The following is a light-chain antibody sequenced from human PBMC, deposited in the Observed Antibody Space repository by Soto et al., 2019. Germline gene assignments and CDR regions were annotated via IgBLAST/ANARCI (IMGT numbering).Light chain of an antibody. CDR2: AAS. CDR1: QGISSY. CDR3: HSRA. Sequence: AVGVTQSPSSLSASTGDRVAITCRASQGISSYLAWYQQKPGKAPKLLIYAASTLQSGVPSRFSGSGSGTEFTLTISRLQPDDFATYFCHSRAFGQRTRLEI. J-gene: IGKJ5*01. V-gene: IGKV1-8*01.